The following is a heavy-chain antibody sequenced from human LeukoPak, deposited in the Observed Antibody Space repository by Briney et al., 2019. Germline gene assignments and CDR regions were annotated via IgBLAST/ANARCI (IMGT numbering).Heavy chain of an antibody. V-gene: IGHV4-39*01. CDR3: ARHYRGYDPKYYFDY. CDR1: GGSISSSSYY. D-gene: IGHD5-12*01. Sequence: PSETLSLTCTVSGGSISSSSYYWGWIRQPPGKGLEWIGSIYYSGSTYYNPSLKSRVTISVDTSKNQFSLKLSSVTAADTAVYYCARHYRGYDPKYYFDYWGQGTLVTVSS. J-gene: IGHJ4*02. CDR2: IYYSGST.